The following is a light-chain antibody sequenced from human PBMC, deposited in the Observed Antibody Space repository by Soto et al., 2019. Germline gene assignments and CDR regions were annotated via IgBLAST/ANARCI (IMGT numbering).Light chain of an antibody. CDR2: GAS. J-gene: IGKJ5*01. CDR1: QTFSNSF. CDR3: QQCGSSST. Sequence: EIVLTQSPGTLSLSPGERATLSCRASQTFSNSFLSWFQPIPGQAPRLLIYGASMRATGIPDRFSGSGSGTDFTLTISRLEPEDFAVYYCQQCGSSSTFGQGTRLEIK. V-gene: IGKV3-20*01.